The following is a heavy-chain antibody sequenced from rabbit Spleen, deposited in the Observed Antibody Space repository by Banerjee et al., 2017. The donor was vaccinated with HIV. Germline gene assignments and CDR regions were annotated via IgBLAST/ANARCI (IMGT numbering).Heavy chain of an antibody. Sequence: QEQLVESGGGLVQPEGSLTLTCKASRFSFSDRDVMCWVRQAPGKGLEWIACINASTGKPVYATWASGRFTISRTSSTTVTLRMTSLTAADRATYFCARDTSSSFSSYGMDLWGPGTLVTVS. D-gene: IGHD1-1*01. J-gene: IGHJ6*01. V-gene: IGHV1S45*01. CDR3: ARDTSSSFSSYGMDL. CDR1: RFSFSDRDV. CDR2: INASTGKP.